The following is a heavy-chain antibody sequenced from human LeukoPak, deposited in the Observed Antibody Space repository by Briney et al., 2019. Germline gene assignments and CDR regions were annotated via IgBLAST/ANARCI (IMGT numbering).Heavy chain of an antibody. J-gene: IGHJ4*02. V-gene: IGHV1-46*01. Sequence: ASVKVSRKASGYTFTNYYMHWVRQAPGQGLEWMGIINPRGDSTGYAQKFQGRVTMTRDTSTSTVYMELSSLTSEDTAVYYCAKELRTGVGATDYWGQGTLVTVSS. CDR3: AKELRTGVGATDY. CDR1: GYTFTNYY. CDR2: INPRGDST. D-gene: IGHD1-26*01.